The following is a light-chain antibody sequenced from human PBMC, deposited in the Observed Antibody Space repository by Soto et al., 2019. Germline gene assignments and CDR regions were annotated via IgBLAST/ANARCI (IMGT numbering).Light chain of an antibody. CDR2: QVN. V-gene: IGLV2-8*01. J-gene: IGLJ1*01. CDR1: SSDIGVYDF. Sequence: QSALTQPPSASGSPGQSVTISCTGTSSDIGVYDFVSWYQQHPGKAPKVIIYQVNKRPSGVPDRFSGSKSGNTASLTVSGLPPEDEADYFCSPFAGSYSPYVFGTGTNVTVL. CDR3: SPFAGSYSPYV.